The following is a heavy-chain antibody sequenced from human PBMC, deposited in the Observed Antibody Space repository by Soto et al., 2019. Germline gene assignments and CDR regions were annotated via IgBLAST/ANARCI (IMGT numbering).Heavy chain of an antibody. CDR2: ISCYNGDT. J-gene: IGHJ6*02. CDR1: GYTFTSYC. D-gene: IGHD6-6*01. V-gene: IGHV1-18*04. Sequence: ASVEVSCKASGYTFTSYCVTWVLQAPGQGLEWMGWISCYNGDTNYAQKLQGRVTLTTDTSTSTAYMELRSLTYDDTAVYYCARDSYSSSSGLNYYYGMDVWGQGTTVTVSS. CDR3: ARDSYSSSSGLNYYYGMDV.